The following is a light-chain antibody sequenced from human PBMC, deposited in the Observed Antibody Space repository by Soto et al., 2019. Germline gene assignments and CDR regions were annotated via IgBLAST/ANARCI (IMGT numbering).Light chain of an antibody. J-gene: IGKJ4*01. V-gene: IGKV1-33*01. Sequence: DIQMTQSPSSLSASVGDRVTITCQAIQDISNYLNWYQQKPGKAPKLLIYDASNLETGVPSRFSGSGSGTDFTFTISSLQPEAIATYYCQKYDNLPTFGGGTKVEIK. CDR3: QKYDNLPT. CDR2: DAS. CDR1: QDISNY.